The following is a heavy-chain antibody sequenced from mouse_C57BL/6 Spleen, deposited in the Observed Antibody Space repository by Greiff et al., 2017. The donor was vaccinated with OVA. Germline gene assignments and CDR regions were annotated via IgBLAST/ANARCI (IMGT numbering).Heavy chain of an antibody. V-gene: IGHV1-9*01. J-gene: IGHJ4*01. Sequence: QVQLQQSGAELMKPGASVKLSCKATGYTFTGYWIEWVKQRPGHGLEWIGEILPGSGSTNYNEKFKGKATFTADTSSNTAYMQLSSLTTEDSAIYYCARKAFLTTVVAGGLYYYAMDYWGQGTSVTVSS. CDR1: GYTFTGYW. CDR3: ARKAFLTTVVAGGLYYYAMDY. D-gene: IGHD1-1*01. CDR2: ILPGSGST.